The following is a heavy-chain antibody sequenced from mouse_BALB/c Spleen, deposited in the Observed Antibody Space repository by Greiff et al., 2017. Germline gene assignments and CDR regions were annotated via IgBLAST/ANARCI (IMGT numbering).Heavy chain of an antibody. CDR2: IYPGDGDT. CDR1: GYTFTSYW. Sequence: QVQLQQSGAELARPGASVKLSCKASGYTFTSYWMQWVKQRPGQGLEWIGAIYPGDGDTRYTQKFKGKATLTADKSSSTAYMQLSSLASEDSAVYYCARSGYDYEDAMDYWGQGTSGTGSS. J-gene: IGHJ4*01. CDR3: ARSGYDYEDAMDY. D-gene: IGHD2-4*01. V-gene: IGHV1-87*01.